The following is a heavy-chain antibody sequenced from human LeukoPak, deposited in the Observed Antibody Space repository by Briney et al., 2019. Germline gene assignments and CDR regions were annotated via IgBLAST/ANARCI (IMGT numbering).Heavy chain of an antibody. CDR3: AKDQIGWAPGYVSGPLDQ. J-gene: IGHJ4*02. CDR2: ISTDGNNE. D-gene: IGHD6-19*01. V-gene: IGHV3-30*18. Sequence: PRRPLRLSCAASGFSFTMYGIHWVRQAPGQGLEWVAVISTDGNNEYYAHSVKGRFTISRDNSKNTVYLQMTSLRTEDTAVYYCAKDQIGWAPGYVSGPLDQWGQGTLVTVSS. CDR1: GFSFTMYG.